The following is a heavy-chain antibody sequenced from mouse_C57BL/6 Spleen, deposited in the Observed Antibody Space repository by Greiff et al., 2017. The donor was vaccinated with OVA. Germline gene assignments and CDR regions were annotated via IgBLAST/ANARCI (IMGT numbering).Heavy chain of an antibody. CDR3: ARGLRHHYAMDY. CDR1: GFTFTDYY. V-gene: IGHV7-3*01. CDR2: IRNKANGYTT. J-gene: IGHJ4*01. Sequence: EVKVVESGGGLVQPGGSLSLSCAASGFTFTDYYMSWVRQPPGKALEWLGFIRNKANGYTTEYSASVKGRFTISRDNSQSILYLQMNALRAEDSATYYCARGLRHHYAMDYWGQGTSVTVSS. D-gene: IGHD2-4*01.